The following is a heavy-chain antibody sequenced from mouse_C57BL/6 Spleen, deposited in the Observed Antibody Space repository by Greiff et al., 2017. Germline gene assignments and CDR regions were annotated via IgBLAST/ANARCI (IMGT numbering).Heavy chain of an antibody. V-gene: IGHV1-9*01. CDR1: GYTFTGYW. J-gene: IGHJ4*01. Sequence: QVQLQQSGAELMKPGASVKLSCKATGYTFTGYWIEWVKQRPGHGLEWIGEILPGSGSTNYNEKFKGKATFTADTSSNTAYMQLSSLTTEDSAIYYCAREGRLRRDGYYYAMDYWGQGTSVTVSS. D-gene: IGHD2-4*01. CDR2: ILPGSGST. CDR3: AREGRLRRDGYYYAMDY.